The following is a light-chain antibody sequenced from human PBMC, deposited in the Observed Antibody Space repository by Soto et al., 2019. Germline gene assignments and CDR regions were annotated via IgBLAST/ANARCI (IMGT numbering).Light chain of an antibody. V-gene: IGKV1-5*03. CDR1: QSISSW. CDR2: QAS. CDR3: QQYNNWPIT. J-gene: IGKJ5*01. Sequence: QVTKSLSTVSASVGDRVTITCRASQSISSWLAWYQQKPGKAPKLLIYQASFVESGVPSRLSGSGSGTEFTLTISSLQSEDFEVYYCQQYNNWPITFGQGTRLEIK.